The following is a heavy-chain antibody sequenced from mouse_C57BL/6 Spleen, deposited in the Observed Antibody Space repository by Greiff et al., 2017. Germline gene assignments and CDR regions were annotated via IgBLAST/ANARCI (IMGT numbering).Heavy chain of an antibody. Sequence: EVQLQQSGPELVKPGASVKISCKASGYTFTDYYMNWVKQSHGKSLEWIGDINPNNGGTSYNQKFKGKATLTVDKSSSTAYMELRSLTSEDSAVYYCARPGIYYGNYGDYAMDYWGQGTSVTVSS. CDR2: INPNNGGT. J-gene: IGHJ4*01. V-gene: IGHV1-26*01. D-gene: IGHD2-1*01. CDR1: GYTFTDYY. CDR3: ARPGIYYGNYGDYAMDY.